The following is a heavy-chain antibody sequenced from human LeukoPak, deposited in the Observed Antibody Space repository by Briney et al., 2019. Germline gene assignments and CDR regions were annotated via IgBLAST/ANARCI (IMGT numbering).Heavy chain of an antibody. J-gene: IGHJ6*02. CDR2: IIPIFGTA. V-gene: IGHV1-69*13. CDR3: ARINTLVYCSGGSCYYHGMDV. D-gene: IGHD2-15*01. CDR1: GGTFSSYA. Sequence: ASVKVSCKASGGTFSSYAISWVRQAPGHGLEWMGGIIPIFGTANYAQKFQGRVTITADESTSTAYMELSSLRSEDTAVYYCARINTLVYCSGGSCYYHGMDVWGQGTTVTVSS.